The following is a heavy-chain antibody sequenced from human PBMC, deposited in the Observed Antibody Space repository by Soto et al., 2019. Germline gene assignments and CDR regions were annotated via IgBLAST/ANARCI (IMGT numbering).Heavy chain of an antibody. CDR3: ARDGPFISVAAPAFQYAMDV. J-gene: IGHJ6*02. CDR1: GFSFSSYW. CDR2: IKQDGSEN. V-gene: IGHV3-7*03. Sequence: EVILVESGGGLARPGGSLRLSCATSGFSFSSYWLSWVRQAPGKGLEWLATIKQDGSENYYVESVKGRFTISRDNAKNSLYLQMSSLRADDTAVYYCARDGPFISVAAPAFQYAMDVWGQGTTVTVS. D-gene: IGHD6-19*01.